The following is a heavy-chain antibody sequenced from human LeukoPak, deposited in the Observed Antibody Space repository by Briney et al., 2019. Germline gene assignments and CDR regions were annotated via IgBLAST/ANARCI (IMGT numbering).Heavy chain of an antibody. Sequence: GASVKVSCKASGYTFTAYYVHWVRQAPGLGLEWMGWINPDSGGTNYAQKFQARVTMTGDTSTRTAYMELDSLRSDDTAVYYCARGLGDYVAVDYWGQGTLVTVSS. CDR2: INPDSGGT. J-gene: IGHJ4*02. CDR1: GYTFTAYY. V-gene: IGHV1-2*02. D-gene: IGHD4-17*01. CDR3: ARGLGDYVAVDY.